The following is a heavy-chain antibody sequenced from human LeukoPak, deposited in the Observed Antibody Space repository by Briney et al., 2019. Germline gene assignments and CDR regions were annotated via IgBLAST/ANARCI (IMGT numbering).Heavy chain of an antibody. Sequence: SCKASGGTFSSYAMSWVRQAPGKGLEWVSAISGSGGSTYYADSVKGRFTISRDNSKNTLYLQMNSLRAEDTAVYYCARGPYGDLNFDYWGQGTLVTVSS. CDR1: GGTFSSYA. CDR3: ARGPYGDLNFDY. V-gene: IGHV3-23*01. CDR2: ISGSGGST. J-gene: IGHJ4*02. D-gene: IGHD4-17*01.